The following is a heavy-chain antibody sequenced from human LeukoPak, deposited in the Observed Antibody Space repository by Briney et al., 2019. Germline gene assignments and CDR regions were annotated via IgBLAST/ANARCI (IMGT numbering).Heavy chain of an antibody. CDR1: GYTFITYY. Sequence: SVKVSCKASGYTFITYYIHWVRQAPGQGLEWMGGIIPIFGTANYAQKFQGRVTITADESTSTAYMELSSLRSEDTAVYYCASHSRVWLDGYNDYWGQGTLVTVSS. D-gene: IGHD5-24*01. V-gene: IGHV1-69*13. CDR3: ASHSRVWLDGYNDY. J-gene: IGHJ4*02. CDR2: IIPIFGTA.